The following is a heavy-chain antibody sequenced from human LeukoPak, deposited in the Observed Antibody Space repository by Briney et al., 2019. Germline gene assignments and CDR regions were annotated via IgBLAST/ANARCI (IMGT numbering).Heavy chain of an antibody. CDR3: ARGAYYYED. D-gene: IGHD3-22*01. V-gene: IGHV3-53*01. CDR2: IYSGGST. J-gene: IGHJ4*02. Sequence: GGSLRLSCAASGFIVGANYMSWVRQAPGKGLEWVSVIYSGGSTYYADSVKGRFTISRDNAKNSLYLQMNSLRAEDTAVYYCARGAYYYEDWGQGTLVTVSS. CDR1: GFIVGANY.